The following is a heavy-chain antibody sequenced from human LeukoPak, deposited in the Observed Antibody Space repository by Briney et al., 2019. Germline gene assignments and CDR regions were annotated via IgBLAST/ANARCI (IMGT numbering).Heavy chain of an antibody. Sequence: SETLSLTCIVSGGSISSYYWSWIRQPPGKGLEWIGYIHFSGNTNYNSSLKGRVTISVDTSKNQFSLKLSSVTAADTAVYYCARVSGWNDETPWYYFDYWGQGTLVTVSS. V-gene: IGHV4-59*01. CDR2: IHFSGNT. D-gene: IGHD1-1*01. CDR1: GGSISSYY. CDR3: ARVSGWNDETPWYYFDY. J-gene: IGHJ4*02.